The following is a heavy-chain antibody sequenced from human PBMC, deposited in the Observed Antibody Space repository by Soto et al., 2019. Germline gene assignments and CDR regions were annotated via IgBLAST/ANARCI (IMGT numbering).Heavy chain of an antibody. V-gene: IGHV4-39*01. Sequence: SETLSLTCTVSGGSFSSSSFHWGWIRQPPGKGLEWIGSIYYSGDTYYSPSLKSRVTISEDTSKNQFSLKLSSVTAADTAVYYCARGYYDSSGYSLDPWGQGTLVTVSS. CDR3: ARGYYDSSGYSLDP. D-gene: IGHD3-22*01. CDR1: GGSFSSSSFH. J-gene: IGHJ5*02. CDR2: IYYSGDT.